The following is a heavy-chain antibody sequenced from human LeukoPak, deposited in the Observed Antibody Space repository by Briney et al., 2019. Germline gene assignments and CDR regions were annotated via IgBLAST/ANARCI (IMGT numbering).Heavy chain of an antibody. CDR2: IWYDGSNK. Sequence: SGGSLRLSCAASGFTFGGSGMHWVRQAPGKGLEWVSFIWYDGSNKYYADSVRGRFTISRDDSRNTLYLQMTSLRVEDTAVYFCASRYCTGVNCFAASYMCMDVWGKGTTVTVSS. CDR1: GFTFGGSG. J-gene: IGHJ6*03. CDR3: ASRYCTGVNCFAASYMCMDV. D-gene: IGHD2-8*02. V-gene: IGHV3-33*01.